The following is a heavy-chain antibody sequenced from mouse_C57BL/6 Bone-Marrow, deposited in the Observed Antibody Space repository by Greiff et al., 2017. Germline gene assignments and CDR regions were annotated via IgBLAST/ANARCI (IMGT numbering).Heavy chain of an antibody. CDR3: ARWGNYVAFAY. CDR1: GYSFTGHF. D-gene: IGHD2-1*01. Sequence: EVQLQQSGPSLMKPGDAANISCKASGYSFTGHFLNWVMQSHGQSLAGIGRLNPYNGDTFYNQQFKGKATLTVDKSSSTDHMELRSLTSEDSAVYNCARWGNYVAFAYWGQGTLVTVSA. J-gene: IGHJ3*01. V-gene: IGHV1-20*01. CDR2: LNPYNGDT.